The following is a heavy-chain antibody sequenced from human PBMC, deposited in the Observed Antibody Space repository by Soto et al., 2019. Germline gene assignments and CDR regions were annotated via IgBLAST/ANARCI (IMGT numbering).Heavy chain of an antibody. V-gene: IGHV3-23*01. CDR1: GFTFSSYS. CDR3: ASRMDYFDY. Sequence: GGSLRLSCAASGFTFSSYSMNWVRQAPGKGLEWVSSISGSGSNIYYADSVKGRFTISRDNSKNTLYLQMNSLRAEDTAVYYCASRMDYFDYWGQGALVTVSS. D-gene: IGHD2-8*01. J-gene: IGHJ4*02. CDR2: ISGSGSNI.